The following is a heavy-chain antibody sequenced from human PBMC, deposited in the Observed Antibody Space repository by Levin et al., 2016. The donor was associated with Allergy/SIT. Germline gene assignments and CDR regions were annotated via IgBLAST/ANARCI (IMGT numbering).Heavy chain of an antibody. CDR1: GFTFSDYY. V-gene: IGHV3-11*06. CDR2: ISSSSYT. J-gene: IGHJ4*02. CDR3: ARVVNSGSYYHFDY. Sequence: GESLKISCAASGFTFSDYYMSWIRQAPGKGLEWVSYISSSSYTNYADSVKGRFTISRDNAKNSLYLQMNSLRAEDTAVYYCARVVNSGSYYHFDYWGQGTLVTVSS. D-gene: IGHD3-10*01.